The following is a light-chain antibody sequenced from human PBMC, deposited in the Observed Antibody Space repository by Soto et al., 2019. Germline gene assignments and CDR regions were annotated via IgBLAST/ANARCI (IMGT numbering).Light chain of an antibody. J-gene: IGKJ4*01. CDR2: GAS. CDR1: QSVSSSY. V-gene: IGKV3-20*01. CDR3: QQFGISPRLT. Sequence: EIVLTQSPGTLSLSPGERATLSCRASQSVSSSYLAWYQQKPGQAPRLLIYGASTRATGIPDRFSCSGSGTDFTLTISRLEPEDFAVYYCQQFGISPRLTFGGGTKVEIK.